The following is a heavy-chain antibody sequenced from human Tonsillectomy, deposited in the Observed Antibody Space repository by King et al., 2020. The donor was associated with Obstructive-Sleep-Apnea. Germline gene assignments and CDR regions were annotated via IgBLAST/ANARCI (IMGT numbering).Heavy chain of an antibody. CDR2: IYYSGST. V-gene: IGHV4-39*07. Sequence: QLQESGPGLVKPSETLSLTCTVSGGSISSSGYYWGWIRQPPGKGLEWIGSIYYSGSTYYNPSLKSRVTISVDTSKKQFSLKLSSVTAADTAVYYCARVPLQYSSSFNWGQGTLVTVSS. D-gene: IGHD6-13*01. CDR3: ARVPLQYSSSFN. J-gene: IGHJ4*02. CDR1: GGSISSSGYY.